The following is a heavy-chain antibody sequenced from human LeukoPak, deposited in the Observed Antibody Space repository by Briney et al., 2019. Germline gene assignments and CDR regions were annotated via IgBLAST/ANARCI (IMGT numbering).Heavy chain of an antibody. CDR3: ARDDGYNGDY. Sequence: GASVKVSCKASGGTFSSYAISWVRQAPGQGLEWMGRIIPIFGIANYAQKFQSSVTITADKSTSTAYMELSSLRSEDTAVYCCARDDGYNGDYWGQGTLVSVSS. V-gene: IGHV1-69*04. CDR1: GGTFSSYA. J-gene: IGHJ4*02. D-gene: IGHD5-24*01. CDR2: IIPIFGIA.